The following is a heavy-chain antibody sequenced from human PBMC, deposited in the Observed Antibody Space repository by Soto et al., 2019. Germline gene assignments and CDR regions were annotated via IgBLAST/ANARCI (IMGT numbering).Heavy chain of an antibody. Sequence: EVQLVESGGGLVKPGGSLRLSCAASGFTFSSYSMNWVRQPPGKGLEWVSSISSSSSYIYYADSVKGRFTISRDNAKNSLYLQMNSLRAEDTAVYYCARDQPGYSYGYGLGYWGQGTLVTVS. CDR2: ISSSSSYI. D-gene: IGHD5-18*01. V-gene: IGHV3-21*01. J-gene: IGHJ4*02. CDR1: GFTFSSYS. CDR3: ARDQPGYSYGYGLGY.